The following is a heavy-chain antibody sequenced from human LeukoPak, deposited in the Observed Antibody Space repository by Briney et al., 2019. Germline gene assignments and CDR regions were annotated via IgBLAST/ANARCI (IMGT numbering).Heavy chain of an antibody. V-gene: IGHV3-21*01. D-gene: IGHD3-16*01. CDR1: GFTFTSYS. CDR2: ISSSSNYI. Sequence: PGGSLRLSCAASGFTFTSYSMNWVRHAPGQGLEWVSSISSSSNYIYYADSVKGRFSIFRDNTNNSLYLQMTSLRAEDKAVYYCTRYYDYVWGSEYFDYWGQGTLVTVSS. CDR3: TRYYDYVWGSEYFDY. J-gene: IGHJ4*02.